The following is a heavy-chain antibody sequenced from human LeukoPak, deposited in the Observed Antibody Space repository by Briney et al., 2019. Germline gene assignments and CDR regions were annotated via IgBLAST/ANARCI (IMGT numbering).Heavy chain of an antibody. Sequence: SQTLSLTCAISGDCVSNNNAAWNWIRQSPSRGLEWLGRTYYRSRWFNDYAVSVKSRITINPDTSKNQFSLQLNSVTPEDTAVYYCARSLGGVAKGASDYWGQGTLVTVSS. V-gene: IGHV6-1*01. CDR1: GDCVSNNNAA. CDR3: ARSLGGVAKGASDY. D-gene: IGHD2-15*01. CDR2: TYYRSRWFN. J-gene: IGHJ4*02.